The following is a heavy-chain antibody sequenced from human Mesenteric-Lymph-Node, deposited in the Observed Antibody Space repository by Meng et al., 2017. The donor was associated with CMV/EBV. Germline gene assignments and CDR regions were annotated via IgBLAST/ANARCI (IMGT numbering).Heavy chain of an antibody. V-gene: IGHV3-53*01. Sequence: CAAPRFNVNGLYPRLSRQPPGKGLRWVSILYTDPRPSSADSVKGRLTISRDTAKNSLYLQMDSLRAEDTAVYFCARYWVLAPGGFDSWGQGTLVTVSS. D-gene: IGHD2-2*03. CDR3: ARYWVLAPGGFDS. J-gene: IGHJ4*02. CDR2: LYTDPRP. CDR1: RFNVNGLY.